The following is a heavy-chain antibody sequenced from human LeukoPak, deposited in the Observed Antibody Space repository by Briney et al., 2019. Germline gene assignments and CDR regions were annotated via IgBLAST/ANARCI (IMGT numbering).Heavy chain of an antibody. J-gene: IGHJ4*02. D-gene: IGHD3-10*01. Sequence: SETLSLTCTVSGGSISSYYWSWIRQPPGKGLEWIGYIYYSGSTNYDPSLKSRVTISVDTSKNQFSLKLSSVTAADTAVYYCARAEYYFDYWGQGTLVTVSS. V-gene: IGHV4-59*01. CDR3: ARAEYYFDY. CDR2: IYYSGST. CDR1: GGSISSYY.